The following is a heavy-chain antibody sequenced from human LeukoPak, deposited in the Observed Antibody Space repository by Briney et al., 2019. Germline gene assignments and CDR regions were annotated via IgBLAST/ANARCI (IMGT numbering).Heavy chain of an antibody. CDR3: ARETSLAGFASGLGFNY. Sequence: SETLSLTCTVSGGSISSYYWSWIRQPAGKGLEWIGRVYTSGSTNCNPSLKSRVTMSIDTSKNHFSLKPTSVTAADTATYYCARETSLAGFASGLGFNYWGQGILVTVSS. CDR2: VYTSGST. V-gene: IGHV4-4*07. D-gene: IGHD6-19*01. CDR1: GGSISSYY. J-gene: IGHJ4*02.